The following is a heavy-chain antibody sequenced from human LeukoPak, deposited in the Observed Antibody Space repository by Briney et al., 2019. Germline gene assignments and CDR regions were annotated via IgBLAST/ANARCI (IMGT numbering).Heavy chain of an antibody. V-gene: IGHV4-4*07. Sequence: SETLSLTCAVYGGSFSGYYWSWIRQPAGKGLEWIGRIYTSGSTNYNPSLKSRVTMSVDTSKNQFSLKLSSVTAADTAVYYCARDGQYSSGWYFDYWGQGTLVTVSS. J-gene: IGHJ4*02. CDR1: GGSFSGYY. D-gene: IGHD6-19*01. CDR3: ARDGQYSSGWYFDY. CDR2: IYTSGST.